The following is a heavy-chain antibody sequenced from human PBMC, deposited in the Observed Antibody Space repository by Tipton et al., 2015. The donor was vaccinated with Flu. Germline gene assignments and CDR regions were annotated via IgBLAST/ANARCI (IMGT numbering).Heavy chain of an antibody. J-gene: IGHJ6*02. Sequence: TLSLTCTVSGGSISNYYWSWIRQPPGKGLEWIGYIYYSGSTNYNPSLKSRVTISVGTSKNQFSLKLSSVTAADTAVYYCARRRTAGNWNYYYYYGMDVWGQGTTVTVSS. CDR2: IYYSGST. D-gene: IGHD1-1*01. CDR1: GGSISNYY. CDR3: ARRRTAGNWNYYYYYGMDV. V-gene: IGHV4-59*08.